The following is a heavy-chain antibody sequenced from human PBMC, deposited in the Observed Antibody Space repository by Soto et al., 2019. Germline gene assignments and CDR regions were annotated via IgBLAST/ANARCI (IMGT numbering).Heavy chain of an antibody. CDR1: GFTFTDSA. J-gene: IGHJ6*02. CDR3: ARALKGAKPYCSGGSCYSWSSTDYYGMYV. D-gene: IGHD2-15*01. V-gene: IGHV1-58*01. CDR2: IVVGSGNT. Sequence: SVKVSCKASGFTFTDSAVQWVRQARGQRLEWIGWIVVGSGNTNYAQKFQERVTITRDMSTSTAYMELSSLRSEDTAVYYCARALKGAKPYCSGGSCYSWSSTDYYGMYVWG.